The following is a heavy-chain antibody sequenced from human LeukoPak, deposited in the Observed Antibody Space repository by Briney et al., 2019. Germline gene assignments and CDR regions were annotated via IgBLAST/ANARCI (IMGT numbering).Heavy chain of an antibody. CDR3: AKGYVEMPTMGQGY. Sequence: ASVKVSCKASGYTFTGYYMHLVRQAPGQGLEWMGRINPNSGGTNYAQKFQGRVTMARDTSISTAYMELSRLRSDDTAVYYCAKGYVEMPTMGQGYWGQGTLVTVSS. CDR2: INPNSGGT. CDR1: GYTFTGYY. V-gene: IGHV1-2*06. D-gene: IGHD5-24*01. J-gene: IGHJ4*02.